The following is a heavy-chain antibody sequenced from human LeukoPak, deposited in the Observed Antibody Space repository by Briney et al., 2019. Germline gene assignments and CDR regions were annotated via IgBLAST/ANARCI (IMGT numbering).Heavy chain of an antibody. CDR2: MNPNSGNT. D-gene: IGHD6-13*01. Sequence: ASVKVSCKASGYTFTNYDINWVRQATGQGLEWIGWMNPNSGNTGYAQKFQGRVTMTRNTSISTAYMELSSLRSEDTAVYYCARAVAQLGGGYYFDYWGQGTLVTVSS. CDR1: GYTFTNYD. J-gene: IGHJ4*02. CDR3: ARAVAQLGGGYYFDY. V-gene: IGHV1-8*01.